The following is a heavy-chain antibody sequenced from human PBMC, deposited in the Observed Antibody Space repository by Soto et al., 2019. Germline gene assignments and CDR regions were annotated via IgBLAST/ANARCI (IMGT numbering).Heavy chain of an antibody. Sequence: QVQLVESGGGVVQPGRSLRLSCAASGFTFSSYGMHWVRQAPGKGLEWVAVIWHDGSNKYYADSVKGRFTISRDNSKNTLYLQMNSLRAEDTAVYYCASEYCSGGRCYYYGMDVWGQGTTVTVSS. CDR3: ASEYCSGGRCYYYGMDV. J-gene: IGHJ6*02. D-gene: IGHD2-15*01. V-gene: IGHV3-33*01. CDR1: GFTFSSYG. CDR2: IWHDGSNK.